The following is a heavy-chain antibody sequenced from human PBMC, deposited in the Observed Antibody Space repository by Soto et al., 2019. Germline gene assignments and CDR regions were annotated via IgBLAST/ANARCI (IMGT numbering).Heavy chain of an antibody. CDR2: ISTNGGST. CDR1: GFTFSIYA. J-gene: IGHJ4*02. V-gene: IGHV3-64D*06. Sequence: GSLRLSCSASGFTFSIYAMHWVRQAPGKGLEYVSSISTNGGSTDYADYVKGRFTISRDNSKNTVYLQMSSLRVEDTAVYYCVKGEYYYDSSGYYPFDYWGQGTLVTVSS. D-gene: IGHD3-22*01. CDR3: VKGEYYYDSSGYYPFDY.